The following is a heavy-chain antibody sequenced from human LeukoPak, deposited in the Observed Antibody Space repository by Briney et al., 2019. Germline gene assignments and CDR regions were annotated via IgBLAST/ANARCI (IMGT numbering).Heavy chain of an antibody. D-gene: IGHD4-23*01. Sequence: GGSLRLSCAASGFTFSSYAMTWVRQAPGKGLEWVSTISGSGGGTYYADSVKGRFTISRDNSKNTLYLQMNRLRAEDTAVYYCAKDYGGNPFDYWGQGTLVTVSS. CDR1: GFTFSSYA. CDR2: ISGSGGGT. CDR3: AKDYGGNPFDY. V-gene: IGHV3-23*01. J-gene: IGHJ4*02.